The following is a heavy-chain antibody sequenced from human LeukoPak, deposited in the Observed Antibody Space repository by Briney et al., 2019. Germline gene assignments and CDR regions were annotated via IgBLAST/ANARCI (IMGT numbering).Heavy chain of an antibody. CDR1: GFTFDDYA. J-gene: IGHJ4*02. D-gene: IGHD3-3*01. V-gene: IGHV3-9*01. CDR3: AKDKDYDFWSGIYFDY. Sequence: GGSLRIFCAASGFTFDDYAMHWVREAPGKGLEWVSGISWNSGSIGYADSVKGRFTISRDNAKNSLYLQMNSLRAEDTALYYCAKDKDYDFWSGIYFDYWGQGTLVTVSS. CDR2: ISWNSGSI.